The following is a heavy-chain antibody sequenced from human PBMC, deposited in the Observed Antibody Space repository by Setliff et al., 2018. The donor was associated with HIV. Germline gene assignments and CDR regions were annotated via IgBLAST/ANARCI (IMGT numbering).Heavy chain of an antibody. V-gene: IGHV4-39*01. CDR2: IYYSGST. CDR3: ARYTVGSMVDY. Sequence: SETLSLTCTVSGGSISSSNYYWGWIRQPPGKGLDWIGSIYYSGSTYYNPSLKSRVTISLDSPTNQFSVTLSSVTAADTAMYYCARYTVGSMVDYWGPGTLVTVSS. J-gene: IGHJ4*02. D-gene: IGHD5-12*01. CDR1: GGSISSSNYY.